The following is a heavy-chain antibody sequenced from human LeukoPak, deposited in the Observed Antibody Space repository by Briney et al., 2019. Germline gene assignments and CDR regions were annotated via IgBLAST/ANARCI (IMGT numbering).Heavy chain of an antibody. Sequence: PGGSLRLSCAASGFIVSSNYMSWVRQAPGKGLEWVSTIYSGSSTYYADSVKGRFTISRDNSQNTLYLQMNSLRAEDTAVYYCARAATLAGPFDYWGQGTLVTVSA. CDR1: GFIVSSNY. J-gene: IGHJ4*02. CDR3: ARAATLAGPFDY. D-gene: IGHD6-13*01. CDR2: IYSGSST. V-gene: IGHV3-53*01.